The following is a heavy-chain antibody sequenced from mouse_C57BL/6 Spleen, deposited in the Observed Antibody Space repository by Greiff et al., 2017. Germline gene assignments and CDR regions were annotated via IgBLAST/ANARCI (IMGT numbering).Heavy chain of an antibody. J-gene: IGHJ2*01. V-gene: IGHV1-82*01. CDR1: GYAFSSSW. CDR3: ARGGTLDY. D-gene: IGHD3-3*01. CDR2: IYPGDGDT. Sequence: QVQLQQSGPELVKPGASVKISCKASGYAFSSSWMNWVKQRPGKGLEWIGRIYPGDGDTNYNGKFKGKATLTADKSSSTAYMQLSSLTSEDSAVYFCARGGTLDYWGQGTTLTVSS.